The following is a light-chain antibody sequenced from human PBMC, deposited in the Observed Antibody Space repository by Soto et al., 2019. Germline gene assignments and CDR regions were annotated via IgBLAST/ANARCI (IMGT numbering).Light chain of an antibody. CDR3: QQYNSYST. CDR2: DAS. Sequence: DIQMTQSPSTLSASVGDRVTITCRASQSISSWLAWYQQKPGKAPKLLIYDASSLESGVPSRFSGSGFGTEFTLTISSLQPDDFATCYCQQYNSYSTFGQGTKVDIK. CDR1: QSISSW. J-gene: IGKJ1*01. V-gene: IGKV1-5*01.